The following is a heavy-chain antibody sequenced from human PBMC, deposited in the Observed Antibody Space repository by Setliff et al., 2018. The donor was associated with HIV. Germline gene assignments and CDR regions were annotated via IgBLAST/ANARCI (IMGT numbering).Heavy chain of an antibody. CDR3: ARDRRGYYYGSGSCYMDV. V-gene: IGHV4-4*08. Sequence: PSEPLSLTCAVYGGSFSEYYWSWIRQSPGKGLEWIGYIYTSGITDYNPSLKSRVTISGDTSKNQFSLKLSSVTAADTAVYYCARDRRGYYYGSGSCYMDVWGTGTTVTVSS. CDR1: GGSFSEYY. D-gene: IGHD3-10*01. CDR2: IYTSGIT. J-gene: IGHJ6*03.